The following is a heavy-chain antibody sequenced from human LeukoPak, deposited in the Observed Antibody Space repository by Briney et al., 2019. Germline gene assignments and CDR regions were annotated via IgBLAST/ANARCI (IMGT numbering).Heavy chain of an antibody. D-gene: IGHD5-24*01. CDR1: GGSISSSNYY. V-gene: IGHV4-39*01. CDR2: IYYSGSA. Sequence: SETLSLTCSVPGGSISSSNYYWGWIRQPPGKGLEWIGSIYYSGSAYYNPSLKSRVTISVDTSKNQFSLKLSSVTAADTAVYYCARRPTIFDYWGQGTLVTVSS. J-gene: IGHJ4*02. CDR3: ARRPTIFDY.